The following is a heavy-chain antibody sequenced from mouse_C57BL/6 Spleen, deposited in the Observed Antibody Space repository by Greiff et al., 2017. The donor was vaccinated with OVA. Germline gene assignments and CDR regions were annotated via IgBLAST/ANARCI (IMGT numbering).Heavy chain of an antibody. CDR2: INYDGSST. CDR1: GFTFSDYY. V-gene: IGHV5-16*01. CDR3: ARVDYYYGSSYEWYFDV. Sequence: EVQRVESEGGLVQPGSSMKLSCTASGFTFSDYYMAWVRQVPEKGLEWVANINYDGSSTYYLDSLKSRFIISRDNAKNILYLQMSSLKSEDTATYYCARVDYYYGSSYEWYFDVWGTGTTVTVSS. D-gene: IGHD1-1*01. J-gene: IGHJ1*03.